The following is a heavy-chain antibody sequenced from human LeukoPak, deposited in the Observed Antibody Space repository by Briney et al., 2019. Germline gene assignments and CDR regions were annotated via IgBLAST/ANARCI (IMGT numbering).Heavy chain of an antibody. CDR1: GGSFSGYY. CDR2: INHSGST. D-gene: IGHD6-19*01. CDR3: AGKKIAVAALDY. J-gene: IGHJ4*02. Sequence: SETLSLTCAVYGGSFSGYYWGWIRQPPGKGLEWIGEINHSGSTNYNPSLKSRVTISVDTSKNQFSLKLSSVTAADTAVYYCAGKKIAVAALDYWGQGTLVTVSS. V-gene: IGHV4-34*01.